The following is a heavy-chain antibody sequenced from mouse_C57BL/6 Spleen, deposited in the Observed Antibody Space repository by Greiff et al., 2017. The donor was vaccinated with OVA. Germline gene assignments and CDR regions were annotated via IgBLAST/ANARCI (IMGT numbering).Heavy chain of an antibody. CDR1: GYTFTDYY. CDR2: IYPGSGNT. CDR3: ARSVVVELDY. J-gene: IGHJ2*01. D-gene: IGHD1-1*02. Sequence: QVQLKESGAELVRPGASVKLSCKASGYTFTDYYINWVKQRPGQGLEWIARIYPGSGNTYYNEKFKGKATLTAEKSSSTAYMQLSSLTSEDSAVYFCARSVVVELDYWGQGTTLTISS. V-gene: IGHV1-76*01.